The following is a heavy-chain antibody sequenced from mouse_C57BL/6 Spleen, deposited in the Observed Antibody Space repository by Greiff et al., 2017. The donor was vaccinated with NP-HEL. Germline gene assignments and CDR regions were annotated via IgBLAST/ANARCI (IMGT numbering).Heavy chain of an antibody. CDR2: IWSGGST. CDR3: ARDGTTVVARENYAMNY. J-gene: IGHJ4*01. CDR1: GFSLTSYG. Sequence: VQLKESGPGLVQPSQSLSITCTVSGFSLTSYGVHWVRQSPGKGLEWLGVIWSGGSTDYNAAFISRLSISKDNSKSQVFFKMNSLQADDTAIYYCARDGTTVVARENYAMNYWGQGTSVTVSS. V-gene: IGHV2-2*01. D-gene: IGHD1-1*01.